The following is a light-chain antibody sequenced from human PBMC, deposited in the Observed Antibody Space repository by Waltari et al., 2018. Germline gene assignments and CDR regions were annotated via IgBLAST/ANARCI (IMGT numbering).Light chain of an antibody. CDR1: QNVGKY. Sequence: EFLLTQSPGTVSVSPGEGVTLSCRASQNVGKYLAWYQQRPGQPPRLLIYHASNRAIGIPDRFSGSGSGTDFSLTISILEPEDFAVYYCQKYVTLPATFGQGTKVEIK. J-gene: IGKJ1*01. CDR2: HAS. CDR3: QKYVTLPAT. V-gene: IGKV3-20*01.